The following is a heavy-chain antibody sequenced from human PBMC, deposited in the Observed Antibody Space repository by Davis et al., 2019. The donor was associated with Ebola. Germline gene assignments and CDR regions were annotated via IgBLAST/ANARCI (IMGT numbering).Heavy chain of an antibody. CDR3: ARAYFWSGYLTRNWFDP. Sequence: SETLSLTCTVSGGSISSYYWSWIRQPAGKGLEWIGYIHYSGSTNNNPSLKSRVTISVDTSKNQFSLKLSSVTAADTAVYYCARAYFWSGYLTRNWFDPWGQGTLVTVSS. V-gene: IGHV4-59*12. CDR1: GGSISSYY. CDR2: IHYSGST. J-gene: IGHJ5*02. D-gene: IGHD3-3*01.